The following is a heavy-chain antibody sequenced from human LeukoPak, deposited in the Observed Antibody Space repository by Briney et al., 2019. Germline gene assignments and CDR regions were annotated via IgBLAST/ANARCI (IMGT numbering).Heavy chain of an antibody. V-gene: IGHV6-1*01. Sequence: SQTLSLTCAISGDSVSTNSATWTWLWQSPSRGLEWLGRTYYRSKWSNDYAVSMKSRITINPDTSKNQFSLQLNSVTPEDTAVYYCARLVGASWFDSWGQGTLVTVSS. J-gene: IGHJ5*01. CDR2: TYYRSKWSN. D-gene: IGHD1-26*01. CDR3: ARLVGASWFDS. CDR1: GDSVSTNSAT.